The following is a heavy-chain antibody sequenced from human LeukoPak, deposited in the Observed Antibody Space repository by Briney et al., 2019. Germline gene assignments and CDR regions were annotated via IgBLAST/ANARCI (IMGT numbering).Heavy chain of an antibody. V-gene: IGHV4-4*09. CDR2: IYTSGST. CDR3: ARGIAAADNGGICYYYYYYMDV. CDR1: GGSISSYY. D-gene: IGHD6-13*01. Sequence: SETLSLTCTVSGGSISSYYWSWIRQPPGKGLEWIGYIYTSGSTNYNPSLKSRVTISVDTSKNQFSLKLSSVTAADTAVYYCARGIAAADNGGICYYYYYYMDVWGKGTTVTVSS. J-gene: IGHJ6*03.